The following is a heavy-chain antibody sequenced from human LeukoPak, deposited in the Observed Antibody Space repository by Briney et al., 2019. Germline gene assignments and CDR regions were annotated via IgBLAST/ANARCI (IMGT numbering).Heavy chain of an antibody. Sequence: VASVKVSCKASGYTFTGCYVHWVRQAPGQGLEWMGWINPSSGGTNYAQKFQGRVAMTRDTSISTAYMELNRLRSDDTAVYYCARGSIVGATFDYFDYWGQGTLVTVSS. V-gene: IGHV1-2*02. CDR1: GYTFTGCY. CDR3: ARGSIVGATFDYFDY. D-gene: IGHD1-26*01. J-gene: IGHJ4*02. CDR2: INPSSGGT.